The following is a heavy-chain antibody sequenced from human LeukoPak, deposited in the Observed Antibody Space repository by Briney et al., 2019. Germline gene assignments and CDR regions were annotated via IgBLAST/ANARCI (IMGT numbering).Heavy chain of an antibody. CDR2: INPNSGGT. Sequence: ASVKVSCKASGYTFTGYYMHWVRQAPGQGLEWMGWINPNSGGTNYAQKFQGRVAMTRDTSISTAYMELSRLRSDDTAVYYCAREEGFGEFHFDYWRQGTLVTVSS. D-gene: IGHD3-10*01. V-gene: IGHV1-2*02. CDR1: GYTFTGYY. CDR3: AREEGFGEFHFDY. J-gene: IGHJ4*02.